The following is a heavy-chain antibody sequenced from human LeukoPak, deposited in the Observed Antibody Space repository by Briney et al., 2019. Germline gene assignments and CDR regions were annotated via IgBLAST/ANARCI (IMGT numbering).Heavy chain of an antibody. CDR3: ARARGYCSSTSCPPRYWFDP. V-gene: IGHV1-69*05. J-gene: IGHJ5*02. D-gene: IGHD2-2*03. Sequence: SVKVSCKASGGTFSSYAISWVRQAPGQGLEWMGGIIPIFGTANYAQKFQGRVTITTDESTSTAYMELSSLRSEDTAVYYCARARGYCSSTSCPPRYWFDPRGQGTLVTVSS. CDR2: IIPIFGTA. CDR1: GGTFSSYA.